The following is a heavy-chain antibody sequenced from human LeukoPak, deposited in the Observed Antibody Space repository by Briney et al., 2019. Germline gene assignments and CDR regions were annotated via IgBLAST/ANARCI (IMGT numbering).Heavy chain of an antibody. D-gene: IGHD3-10*01. CDR3: AGAGQISTGAYFDY. V-gene: IGHV1-69*08. CDR2: IIPVLDKT. Sequence: ASVKVSCKASGGTFATYSYSWVRQAPGQGLEWIGRIIPVLDKTNYAQKFQGRVTITADKTTNTAYMDLGSLRSEDTAVYYCAGAGQISTGAYFDYWGQGTLVTVSS. J-gene: IGHJ4*02. CDR1: GGTFATYS.